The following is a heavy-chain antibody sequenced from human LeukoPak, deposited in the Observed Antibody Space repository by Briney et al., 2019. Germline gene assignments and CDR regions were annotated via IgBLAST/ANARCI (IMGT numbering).Heavy chain of an antibody. D-gene: IGHD2-15*01. Sequence: PGGXXRLSCAASGFTFSSHAMNWVGQAPGKGLEGVSGISGSGLSTYYADSVKGGFTISRDNSKKTLYLQMDRLRGDETGVYYCAKPTRGSGGSFLIDYWGQGTLVTVSS. CDR3: AKPTRGSGGSFLIDY. CDR2: ISGSGLST. J-gene: IGHJ4*02. V-gene: IGHV3-23*01. CDR1: GFTFSSHA.